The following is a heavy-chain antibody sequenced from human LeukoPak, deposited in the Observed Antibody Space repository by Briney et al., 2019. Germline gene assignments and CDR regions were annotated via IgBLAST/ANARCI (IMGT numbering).Heavy chain of an antibody. J-gene: IGHJ4*02. Sequence: QTGGSLRLSCEVSGFPFTLYNMNWARQTPGKGLEWLSYISSSTNTIYYADSVKGRFTISRDNAKNSLYLQMNGLGAEDTAVYYCARELNGYGYYFFDYWGPGTLVTVSS. CDR2: ISSSTNTI. V-gene: IGHV3-48*04. CDR3: ARELNGYGYYFFDY. CDR1: GFPFTLYN. D-gene: IGHD3-16*01.